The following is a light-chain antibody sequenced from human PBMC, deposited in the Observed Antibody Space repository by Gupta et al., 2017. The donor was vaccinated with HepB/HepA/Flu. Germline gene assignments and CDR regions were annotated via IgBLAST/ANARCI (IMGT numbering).Light chain of an antibody. CDR3: QVWDSSSGNYVV. Sequence: SSVLTQPPSVSVPPGKTASITCGGNNLGGKSVHWYQQKPGQAPVLVIYYDSDRPTRLPERVSGSNSANTATLAISRVEAGDEDDYYCQVWDSSSGNYVVFGGGTKLTVL. J-gene: IGLJ2*01. V-gene: IGLV3-21*04. CDR2: YDS. CDR1: NLGGKS.